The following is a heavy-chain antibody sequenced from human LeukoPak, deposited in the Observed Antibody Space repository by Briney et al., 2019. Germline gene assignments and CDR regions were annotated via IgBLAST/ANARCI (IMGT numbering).Heavy chain of an antibody. CDR2: INHSGST. D-gene: IGHD2-2*01. V-gene: IGHV4-34*01. CDR1: GGSFSGYY. J-gene: IGHJ4*02. Sequence: SETLSLTCAVYGGSFSGYYWSWIRQPPGKGLEWIGEINHSGSTNYNPSLKSRVTISVDTSKNQFSLKLSSVTAADTAVYYCARCSSTSCYNDYWGQGTLVTVSS. CDR3: ARCSSTSCYNDY.